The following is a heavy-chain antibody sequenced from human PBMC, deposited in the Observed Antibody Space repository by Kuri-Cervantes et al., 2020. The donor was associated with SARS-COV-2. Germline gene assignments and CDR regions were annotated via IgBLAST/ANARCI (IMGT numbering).Heavy chain of an antibody. J-gene: IGHJ6*03. CDR1: GFTFSSYA. D-gene: IGHD3-3*01. CDR3: AKSPENDDFWSGYYYYYYMDV. V-gene: IGHV3-23*01. CDR2: ISGSGGST. Sequence: GESLKISCAASGFTFSSYAMSWVRQAPGKGLEWVSAISGSGGSTYYADSVKGRFTISRDNSKNTLYLQMNSLRAEDTAVYYCAKSPENDDFWSGYYYYYYMDVWGKGTTVTVSS.